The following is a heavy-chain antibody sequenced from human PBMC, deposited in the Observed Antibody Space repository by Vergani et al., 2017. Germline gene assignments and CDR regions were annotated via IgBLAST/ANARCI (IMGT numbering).Heavy chain of an antibody. J-gene: IGHJ1*01. D-gene: IGHD3-3*01. CDR3: ARGGLRFLLLAEYFQH. Sequence: QVQLVESGGGVVQPGRSLRLSCAASGFTFSSYGMHWVRQAPGKGLEWVAVIWYDGSNKYYADSVQGRFTISRDNSKNTLYLQMNSLRAEDTAVYYCARGGLRFLLLAEYFQHWGQGTLVTVSS. V-gene: IGHV3-33*01. CDR2: IWYDGSNK. CDR1: GFTFSSYG.